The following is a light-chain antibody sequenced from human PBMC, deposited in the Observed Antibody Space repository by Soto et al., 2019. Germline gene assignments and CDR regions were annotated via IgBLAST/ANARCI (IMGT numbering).Light chain of an antibody. V-gene: IGKV1-39*01. CDR1: QIIVSY. CDR2: GAS. J-gene: IGKJ5*01. Sequence: DIQMTQSPLSLAASVGDTVTISCRASQIIVSYLSWYQQKPGKAPKLLIHGASTLQGGVPSRFRGRGSGTDFTLIISNLQPEDFATYYCQQSFSAPITFGQGTRLENK. CDR3: QQSFSAPIT.